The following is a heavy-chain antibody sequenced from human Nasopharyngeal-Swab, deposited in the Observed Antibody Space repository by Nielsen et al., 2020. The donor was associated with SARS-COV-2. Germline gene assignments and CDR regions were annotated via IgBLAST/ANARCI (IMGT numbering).Heavy chain of an antibody. CDR2: IIPIFGTA. CDR3: ASPREIKDYYYGMDV. J-gene: IGHJ6*02. CDR1: GGTFSSYA. V-gene: IGHV1-69*13. Sequence: SVKVSCKASGGTFSSYAISWVRQAPGQGLEWMGGIIPIFGTANYAQKFQGRVTITADESTSTAYMELSSLRSEDTAVYYRASPREIKDYYYGMDVWGQGTTVTVSS.